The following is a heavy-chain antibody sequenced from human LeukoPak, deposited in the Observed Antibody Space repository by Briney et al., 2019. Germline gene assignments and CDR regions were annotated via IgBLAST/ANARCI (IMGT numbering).Heavy chain of an antibody. Sequence: KSSETLSLTCTVSGGSISSYYWSWIRQPPGKGLEWIGYIYYRGSTNYNPSLKGRVTISVDTSKNQVSLKLSSVTAADTAVYYCANRMVRGEGDYWGQGTLVTVSS. J-gene: IGHJ4*02. D-gene: IGHD3-10*01. V-gene: IGHV4-59*08. CDR3: ANRMVRGEGDY. CDR2: IYYRGST. CDR1: GGSISSYY.